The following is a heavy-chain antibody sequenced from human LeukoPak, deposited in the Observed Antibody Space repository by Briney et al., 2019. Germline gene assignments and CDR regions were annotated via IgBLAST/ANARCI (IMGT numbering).Heavy chain of an antibody. CDR3: AKVSGVPAAIRRNFDY. J-gene: IGHJ4*02. D-gene: IGHD2-2*02. V-gene: IGHV3-23*01. Sequence: PSETLSLTCTVSGDSVSSNNYYWGWVRQAPGKGLEWVSAISGSGGSTYYADSVKGRFTISRDNSKNTLYLQMNSLRAEDTAVYYCAKVSGVPAAIRRNFDYWGQGTLVTVSS. CDR1: GDSVSSNNYY. CDR2: ISGSGGST.